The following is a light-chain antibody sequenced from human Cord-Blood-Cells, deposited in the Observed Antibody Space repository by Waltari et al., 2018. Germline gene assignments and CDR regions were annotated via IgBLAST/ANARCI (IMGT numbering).Light chain of an antibody. J-gene: IGLJ3*02. CDR2: AGS. CDR3: CSYAGSSTYWV. CDR1: SSDVGSYNL. Sequence: QSALTQPASVSGSPGQSITISCTGTSSDVGSYNLVSWYQQHPGKAPKLMIYAGSKRPSGVSKRFSGSKSGNTASLTISGLQAEDEADYYCCSYAGSSTYWVFGGGTKLTVL. V-gene: IGLV2-23*01.